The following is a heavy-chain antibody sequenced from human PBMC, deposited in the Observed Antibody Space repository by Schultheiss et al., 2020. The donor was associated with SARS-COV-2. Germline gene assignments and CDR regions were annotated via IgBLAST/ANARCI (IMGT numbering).Heavy chain of an antibody. V-gene: IGHV1-18*01. CDR2: ISAYNGNT. CDR1: GGTFSSYA. D-gene: IGHD3-10*01. J-gene: IGHJ5*02. CDR3: ATSFGGIGNWFDP. Sequence: ASVKVSCKASGGTFSSYAISWVRQAPGQGLEWMGWISAYNGNTNYAQKLQGRVTMTTDTSTSTAYMELRSLRSDDTAVYYCATSFGGIGNWFDPWGQGTLVTVSS.